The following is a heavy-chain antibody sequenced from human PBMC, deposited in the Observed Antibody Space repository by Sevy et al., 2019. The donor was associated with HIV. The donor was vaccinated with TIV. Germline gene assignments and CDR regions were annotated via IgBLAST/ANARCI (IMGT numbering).Heavy chain of an antibody. CDR3: EAITTAGRDY. CDR1: GFIFSSYV. Sequence: GGSLRLSCAASGFIFSSYVMSWVRQAPGKGLEWVSSISGSGGYTYYADSVKGRFTISRDNSNNMLYLQMNSLRAEDTARYYCEAITTAGRDYWGQGTLVTVSS. V-gene: IGHV3-23*01. D-gene: IGHD1-1*01. J-gene: IGHJ4*02. CDR2: ISGSGGYT.